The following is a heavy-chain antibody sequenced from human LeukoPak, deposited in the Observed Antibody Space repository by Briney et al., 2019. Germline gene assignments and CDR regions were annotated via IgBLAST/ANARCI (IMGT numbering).Heavy chain of an antibody. V-gene: IGHV1-3*01. CDR1: GYTFTSYD. Sequence: ASVKVSCKASGYTFTSYDINWVRQATGQRLEWMGWINAGNGNTKYSQKFQGRVTITRDTSASTAYMELSSLRSEDTAVYYCASVVDTAMGSLSPWGQGTLVTVSS. J-gene: IGHJ5*02. CDR3: ASVVDTAMGSLSP. D-gene: IGHD5-18*01. CDR2: INAGNGNT.